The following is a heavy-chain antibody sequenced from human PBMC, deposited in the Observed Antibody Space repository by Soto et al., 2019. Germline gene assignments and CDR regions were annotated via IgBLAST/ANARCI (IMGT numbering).Heavy chain of an antibody. CDR1: GFNFSNHW. CDR2: ITSDGKSK. CDR3: ARESGDWPLNWLAP. V-gene: IGHV3-74*01. Sequence: WLTLRLSWSGCGFNFSNHWMHWVRQRPAEGLVWASRITSDGKSKAYAESVKGRFAISRDNAKNTLYLQMNGLTAEDTAVYYCARESGDWPLNWLAPWGTGTLVTVSS. D-gene: IGHD2-21*02. J-gene: IGHJ5*02.